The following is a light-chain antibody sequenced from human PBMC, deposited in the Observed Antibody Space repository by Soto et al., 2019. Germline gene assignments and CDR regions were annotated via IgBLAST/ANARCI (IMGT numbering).Light chain of an antibody. CDR2: EVS. CDR3: SSYTSSSTFV. CDR1: SSDVGGYNY. J-gene: IGLJ1*01. Sequence: QSALTQPASVSGSPGQSITISCTGSSSDVGGYNYASWYQQHPGKAPKLMIYEVSNRPSGVSNRFSGSKSGNTASLTISGLQAEDEADYYCSSYTSSSTFVFGTGTTVTVL. V-gene: IGLV2-14*01.